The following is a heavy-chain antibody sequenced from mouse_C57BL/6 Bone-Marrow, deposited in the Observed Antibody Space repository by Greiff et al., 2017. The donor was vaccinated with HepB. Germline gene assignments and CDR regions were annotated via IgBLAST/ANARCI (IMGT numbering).Heavy chain of an antibody. CDR3: AREDYSNLAWFAY. V-gene: IGHV5-4*01. Sequence: DVHLVESGGGLVKPGGSLKLSCAASGFTFSSYAMSWVRQTPEKRLEWVATISDGGSYTYYPDNVKGRFTISRDNAKNNLYLQMSNLKSEDTAMYYCAREDYSNLAWFAYWGQGTLVTVSA. CDR2: ISDGGSYT. J-gene: IGHJ3*01. D-gene: IGHD2-5*01. CDR1: GFTFSSYA.